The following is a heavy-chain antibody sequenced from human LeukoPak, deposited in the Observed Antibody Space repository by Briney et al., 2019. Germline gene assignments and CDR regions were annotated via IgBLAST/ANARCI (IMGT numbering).Heavy chain of an antibody. CDR3: ARDFGGYCSSSNCYLGHLDY. Sequence: PGGSLRLSCAASGFTFSSYTMNWVRQAPGKGLEWVSSIISSGSYIHYADSVKGRFTISRDNAKNSLYLQMNSLRAEDTAVYYCARDFGGYCSSSNCYLGHLDYWGQGTLVTVSS. V-gene: IGHV3-21*03. CDR2: IISSGSYI. CDR1: GFTFSSYT. D-gene: IGHD2-2*01. J-gene: IGHJ4*02.